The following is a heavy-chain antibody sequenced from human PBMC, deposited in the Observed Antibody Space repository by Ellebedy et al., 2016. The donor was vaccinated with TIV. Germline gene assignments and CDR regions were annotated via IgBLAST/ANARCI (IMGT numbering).Heavy chain of an antibody. CDR3: ARHNSRRGFDP. D-gene: IGHD4-23*01. V-gene: IGHV3-66*04. CDR1: GFTVSSNY. CDR2: IYSGGST. J-gene: IGHJ5*02. Sequence: GGSLRLXCAASGFTVSSNYMSWVRQAPGKGLEWVSVIYSGGSTYYADSVKGRFTISRDNSKNTLYLQMNSLRAEDTAVYYCARHNSRRGFDPWGQGTLVTVSS.